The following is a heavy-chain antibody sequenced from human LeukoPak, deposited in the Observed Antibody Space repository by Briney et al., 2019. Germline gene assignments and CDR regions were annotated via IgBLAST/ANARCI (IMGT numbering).Heavy chain of an antibody. D-gene: IGHD3-10*01. CDR3: ARVVVRGVIPIGPSNWFDP. CDR2: IYYSGST. CDR1: GGSISSGGYY. V-gene: IGHV4-31*03. Sequence: PSETLSLTCTVSGGSISSGGYYWSWIRQHPGKGLEWIGYIYYSGSTYYNPSLKSRVTISVDTSKNQFSLKLSSVTAAGTAVYYCARVVVRGVIPIGPSNWFDPWGQGTLVTVSS. J-gene: IGHJ5*02.